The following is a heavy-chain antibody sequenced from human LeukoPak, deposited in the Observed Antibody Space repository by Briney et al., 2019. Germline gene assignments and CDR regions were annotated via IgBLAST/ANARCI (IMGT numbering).Heavy chain of an antibody. J-gene: IGHJ4*02. D-gene: IGHD3-10*01. Sequence: ASVMVSCKASGYTFTSYDFNWVRQATAQGLEWMGWMNPNSGNTGYAQKFQGRVTMTRNTSISTAYMELSSLRSEDTAVYYCARRLGVRGGPLGYWGQGTLVTVSS. CDR3: ARRLGVRGGPLGY. CDR1: GYTFTSYD. V-gene: IGHV1-8*01. CDR2: MNPNSGNT.